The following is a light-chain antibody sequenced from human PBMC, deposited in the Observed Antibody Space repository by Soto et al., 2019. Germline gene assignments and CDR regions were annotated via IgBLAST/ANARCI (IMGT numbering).Light chain of an antibody. V-gene: IGLV2-14*01. J-gene: IGLJ2*01. CDR1: SSDVGGYVY. CDR2: DVS. CDR3: SSYTSSTTPL. Sequence: QSVLTQPASVSASPGQSITISCTGTSSDVGGYVYVSWYQQHPGKAPKLMIYDVSNRPSGVSNRFSGSKSGNTASLTISGRQAADEADYYCSSYTSSTTPLFGGGTKLTVL.